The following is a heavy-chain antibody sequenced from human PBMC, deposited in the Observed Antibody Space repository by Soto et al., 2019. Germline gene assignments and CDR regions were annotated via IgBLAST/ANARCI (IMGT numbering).Heavy chain of an antibody. V-gene: IGHV1-2*02. D-gene: IGHD3-3*01. CDR1: GYPVTAYY. J-gene: IGHJ3*02. CDR3: ASGGGVGVAGSAAFDM. CDR2: INPATGAA. Sequence: QLHLVQSGAVVKKPGASVTVSCSASGYPVTAYYMHWVRQAPGRGLEWMGGINPATGAAKYTQTFPGRVTMTRDTSTSKVFMELSGLTSVDTAIFYCASGGGVGVAGSAAFDMWGQGTLVTVSS.